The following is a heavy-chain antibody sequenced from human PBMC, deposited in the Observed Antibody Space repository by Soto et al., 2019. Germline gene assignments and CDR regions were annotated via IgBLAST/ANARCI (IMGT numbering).Heavy chain of an antibody. CDR1: GYNFPTYW. D-gene: IGHD5-18*01. CDR3: ARXTSDHRDYTYGYDYLDY. Sequence: PGHSLKISCKGSGYNFPTYWIAWVRQMPGKGLEWMGIFYPGDSDTRYSPSFQGQVTIPGDKSISTAYLQWSSLKASDTAIYYCARXTSDHRDYTYGYDYLDYWGPGTLVTVSS. J-gene: IGHJ4*02. CDR2: FYPGDSDT. V-gene: IGHV5-51*01.